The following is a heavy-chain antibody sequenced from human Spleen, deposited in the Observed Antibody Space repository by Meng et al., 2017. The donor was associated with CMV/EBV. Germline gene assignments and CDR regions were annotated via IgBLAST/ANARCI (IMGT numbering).Heavy chain of an antibody. J-gene: IGHJ4*01. CDR1: FSSYA. CDR3: ARSGRGCSSTSCYPNYFDY. CDR2: ISYDGSNK. V-gene: IGHV3-30-3*01. Sequence: FSSYAMHWVRQDPGKGMEWVAVISYDGSNKYYADSVKGRFTISRDNSKNTLYLQMNSLRAEDTAVYYCARSGRGCSSTSCYPNYFDYWGQGTLVTVSS. D-gene: IGHD2-2*01.